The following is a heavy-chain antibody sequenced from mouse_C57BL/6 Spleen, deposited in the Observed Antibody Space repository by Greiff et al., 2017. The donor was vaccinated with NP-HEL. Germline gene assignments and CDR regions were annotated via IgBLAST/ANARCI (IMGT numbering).Heavy chain of an antibody. CDR3: ASLAY. Sequence: EVHLPQSVAELVRPGASVKLSCTASGFSIKNTYMYWVKQRPEQGLEWIGRIDPASGNTQYAPKFQGKATITADTSSNTAYLQLSSLTSEDTAIYYCASLAYWGQGTLVTVSA. CDR1: GFSIKNTY. V-gene: IGHV14-3*01. CDR2: IDPASGNT. J-gene: IGHJ3*01.